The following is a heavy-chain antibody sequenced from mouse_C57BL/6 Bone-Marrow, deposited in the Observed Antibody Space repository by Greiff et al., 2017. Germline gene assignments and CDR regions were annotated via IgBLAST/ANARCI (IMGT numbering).Heavy chain of an antibody. Sequence: VQVVESGPGLVAPSQSLSITCTVSGFSLPSYAISWVRQPPGKGLEWLGVIWTGGGTNYNSALKSRLSISKDNSKSQVFLKMNSLQTDDTARYYCARILYYGSSYRYFDVWGTGTTVTVSS. CDR3: ARILYYGSSYRYFDV. CDR2: IWTGGGT. D-gene: IGHD1-1*01. J-gene: IGHJ1*03. CDR1: GFSLPSYA. V-gene: IGHV2-9-1*01.